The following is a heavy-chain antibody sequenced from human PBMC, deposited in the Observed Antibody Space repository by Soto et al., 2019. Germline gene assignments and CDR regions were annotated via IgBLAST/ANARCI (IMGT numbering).Heavy chain of an antibody. CDR1: GGSFSGYY. Sequence: QVQLQQWGAGLLKPSETLSLTCAVYGGSFSGYYWSWIRQPPGKGLEWIGEINHSGSTNYNPSLKSRVTISVDTSKNQFSLKLSSVTAADTAVYYCARGPLDLFIVEYGMDVWGQGTTVTVSS. CDR3: ARGPLDLFIVEYGMDV. CDR2: INHSGST. J-gene: IGHJ6*02. V-gene: IGHV4-34*01. D-gene: IGHD2-15*01.